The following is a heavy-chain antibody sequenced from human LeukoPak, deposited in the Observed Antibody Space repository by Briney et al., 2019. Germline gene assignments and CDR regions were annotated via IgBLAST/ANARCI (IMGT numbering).Heavy chain of an antibody. CDR2: INSDGSLT. V-gene: IGHV3-74*03. J-gene: IGHJ4*02. CDR3: AREAKLMTTVYYFDY. D-gene: IGHD4-11*01. CDR1: GFSFSTYW. Sequence: GGSLRLSCAASGFSFSTYWMHWVRQAPGQGPVWVSRINSDGSLTTNGDSVKGRFTISRDNAQNTLYLQMNSLRAEDTAVYYCAREAKLMTTVYYFDYWGQGTLVTVSS.